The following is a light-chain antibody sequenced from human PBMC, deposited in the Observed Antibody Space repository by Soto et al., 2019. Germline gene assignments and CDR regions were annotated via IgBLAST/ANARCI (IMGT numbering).Light chain of an antibody. CDR2: DVS. CDR1: SSDVGGYNY. V-gene: IGLV2-11*01. CDR3: CSYAGSHFL. Sequence: QSVLTQPRSVSGSPGQSVTISCTGTSSDVGGYNYVSWYQQHPGKAPKLMIYDVSQRPSGVPDRFSGSKSGNTASLPISGLQAEDEADYYCCSYAGSHFLFGGGTKLTVL. J-gene: IGLJ2*01.